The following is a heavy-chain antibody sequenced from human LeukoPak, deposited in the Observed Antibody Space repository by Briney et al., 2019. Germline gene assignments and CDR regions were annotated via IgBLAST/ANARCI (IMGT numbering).Heavy chain of an antibody. CDR3: ARSDYCGGDCYVSH. Sequence: SETLSLTCTVSGGSICSYYWNWIRQPPGKGLEWIGYIFQSETTYYNPSLKSRVTISVDSSKNQFSLRLTSVTAADTAVYYCARSDYCGGDCYVSHWGQGTLVTVSS. CDR2: IFQSETT. CDR1: GGSICSYY. D-gene: IGHD2-21*01. V-gene: IGHV4-59*12. J-gene: IGHJ1*01.